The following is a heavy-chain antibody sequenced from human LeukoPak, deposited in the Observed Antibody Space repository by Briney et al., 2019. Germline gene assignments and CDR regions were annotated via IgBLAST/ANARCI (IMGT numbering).Heavy chain of an antibody. Sequence: GGSLRLSCAASGFTFSSYAMHWVRQAPGKGLEWVAVISYDGSNKYYADSVKGRFTISRDNSKNTLYLQMNSLRAEDTAVYYCARDDEGATSGYYYGMDVWGQGTTVTVSS. CDR2: ISYDGSNK. J-gene: IGHJ6*02. D-gene: IGHD1-26*01. V-gene: IGHV3-30*01. CDR1: GFTFSSYA. CDR3: ARDDEGATSGYYYGMDV.